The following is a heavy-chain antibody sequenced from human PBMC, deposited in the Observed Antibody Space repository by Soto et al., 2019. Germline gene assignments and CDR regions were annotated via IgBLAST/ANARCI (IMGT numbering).Heavy chain of an antibody. J-gene: IGHJ4*02. CDR1: GFTFSNYC. Sequence: SGGSLRLSCVASGFTFSNYCMHWVRQAPGKGLEWVAGIDYNEINQYYIDPVKGRFTISRTQSKNTLYLQMNSLRAEDTAVYYGSRGFWPVPACYDLWGQGVLVTVSS. CDR2: IDYNEINQ. CDR3: SRGFWPVPACYDL. D-gene: IGHD3-3*01. V-gene: IGHV3-33*01.